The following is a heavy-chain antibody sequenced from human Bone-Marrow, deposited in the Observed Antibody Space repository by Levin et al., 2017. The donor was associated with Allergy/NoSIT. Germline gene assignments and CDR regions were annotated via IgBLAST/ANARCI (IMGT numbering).Heavy chain of an antibody. J-gene: IGHJ3*02. Sequence: SLLLSFSSSFSTFRLPSPHWVRQAPGPFLSFFSPLPPSFLPKYYVDSVKGRFTISRDNAKNSLYLQMTSLRAEEAAVYYCARSPGYDFWGGSDDALDMWGQGTMVTVSS. D-gene: IGHD3-3*01. V-gene: IGHV3-7*04. CDR3: ARSPGYDFWGGSDDALDM. CDR2: LPPSFLPK. CDR1: FSTFRLPS.